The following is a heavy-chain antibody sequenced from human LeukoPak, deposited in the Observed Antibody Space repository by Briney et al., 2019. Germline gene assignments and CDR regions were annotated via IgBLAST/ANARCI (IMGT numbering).Heavy chain of an antibody. Sequence: PSETLSLTCTVSGGSISGYYWSWIRQPAGKGLEWIARIFSSGTTNYNPSLKSRVTMSVDTSKNHFSLKLSSVTAADTAVYYCAKYIFGSDYFEYWGQGTLVTISS. D-gene: IGHD3-3*02. J-gene: IGHJ4*02. CDR1: GGSISGYY. CDR2: IFSSGTT. CDR3: AKYIFGSDYFEY. V-gene: IGHV4-59*10.